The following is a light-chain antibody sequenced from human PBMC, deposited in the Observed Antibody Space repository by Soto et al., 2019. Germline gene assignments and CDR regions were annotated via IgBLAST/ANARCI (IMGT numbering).Light chain of an antibody. J-gene: IGKJ1*01. CDR1: QSVSSN. CDR3: QQYNNWPRT. V-gene: IGKV3-15*01. CDR2: GAS. Sequence: EIVMPQSPATLSVSPGERATLSCRASQSVSSNLAWYQQKPGQAPRLLMYGASTRATGIPARFSGSGSGTEFPVTISSLQSEDFAVYYCQQYNNWPRTFGQGTKVEIK.